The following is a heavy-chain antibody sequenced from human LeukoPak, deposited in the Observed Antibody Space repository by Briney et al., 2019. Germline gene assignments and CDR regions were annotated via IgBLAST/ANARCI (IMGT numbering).Heavy chain of an antibody. CDR3: ATRNYYGSGRSPFDY. CDR1: GGTFSSYA. CDR2: IIPIFGTA. D-gene: IGHD3-10*01. J-gene: IGHJ4*02. Sequence: SVKVSCKASGGTFSSYAISWVRQAPGQGLEWMGGIIPIFGTANYAQKFQSRVTITADESTSTAYMELSSLRSEDTAVYYCATRNYYGSGRSPFDYWGQGTLVTVSS. V-gene: IGHV1-69*13.